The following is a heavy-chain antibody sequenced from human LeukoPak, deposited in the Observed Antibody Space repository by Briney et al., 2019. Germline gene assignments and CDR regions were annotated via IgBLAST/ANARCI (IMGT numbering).Heavy chain of an antibody. D-gene: IGHD3-10*01. J-gene: IGHJ4*02. Sequence: GGSLRLSCAASGFTFSNYWMHWVRQAPGKGLVWVSRINSDGINTSYADSVKGRFTISRDNAKNSLYLQMNSLRAEDTAVYYCARVKGFGELTHFDYWGQGTLVTVSS. CDR2: INSDGINT. V-gene: IGHV3-74*01. CDR3: ARVKGFGELTHFDY. CDR1: GFTFSNYW.